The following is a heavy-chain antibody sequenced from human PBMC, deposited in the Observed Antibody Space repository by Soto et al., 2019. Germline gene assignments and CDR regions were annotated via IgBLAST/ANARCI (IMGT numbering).Heavy chain of an antibody. Sequence: PSETHCLTSSVAGGYSRGYDWSWIRQKPGKGLEWIGYIYYSGSTNYNPSLKSRVTISVDTSKNQFSLKLSSVTAADTAVYYCARRLKSITIFGVVIDSDAFDIWGQGTMVTVSS. D-gene: IGHD3-3*01. CDR3: ARRLKSITIFGVVIDSDAFDI. V-gene: IGHV4-59*08. CDR1: GGYSRGYD. CDR2: IYYSGST. J-gene: IGHJ3*02.